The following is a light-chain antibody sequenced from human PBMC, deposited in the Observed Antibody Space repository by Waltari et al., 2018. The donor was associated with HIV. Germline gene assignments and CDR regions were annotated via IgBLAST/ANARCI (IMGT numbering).Light chain of an antibody. CDR2: CAS. CDR1: RTVLSASDNRNY. V-gene: IGKV4-1*01. J-gene: IGKJ4*01. CDR3: QQYFTVRPT. Sequence: DIVMTQSPESLTVSLSARATINCRASRTVLSASDNRNYLAWYQQQPGQSPNVLSDCASTRQSGVPNRFSASGAGTNCSLTISSLQAEDVALDYCQQYFTVRPTFGGGTKVEI.